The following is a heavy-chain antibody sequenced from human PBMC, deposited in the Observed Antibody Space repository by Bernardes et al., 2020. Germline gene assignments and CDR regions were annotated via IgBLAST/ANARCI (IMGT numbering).Heavy chain of an antibody. CDR3: AKKSEISSSGG. Sequence: GGSLRLSCAVSGFTFSTNVMRWFRQAPGKGLEWVATSTGGTGETTYYAGSVKGRFTVSRDNSKDTLYLQMNSLRAEDTAIYYCAKKSEISSSGGWGQGTLVTVSS. CDR1: GFTFSTNV. J-gene: IGHJ4*02. V-gene: IGHV3-23*01. D-gene: IGHD6-19*01. CDR2: STGGTGETT.